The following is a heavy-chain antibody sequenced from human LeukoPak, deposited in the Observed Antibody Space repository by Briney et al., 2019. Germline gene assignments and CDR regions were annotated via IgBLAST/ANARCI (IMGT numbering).Heavy chain of an antibody. Sequence: GGSLRLSCAASGFTFSGYWMSWVRQAPGKGLEWVANINKDGSDKYYVDSVKGRFTISRDNAKNSLYLQINSLRAEDTAVYYCARKTVVGSYFDYWGQGTPVTVSS. CDR1: GFTFSGYW. J-gene: IGHJ4*02. V-gene: IGHV3-7*03. CDR2: INKDGSDK. CDR3: ARKTVVGSYFDY. D-gene: IGHD4-23*01.